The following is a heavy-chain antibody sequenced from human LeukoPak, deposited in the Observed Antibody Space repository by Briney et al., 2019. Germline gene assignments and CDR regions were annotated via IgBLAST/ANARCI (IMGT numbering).Heavy chain of an antibody. Sequence: SETLSLTCTVSGVSISSYYWGWIRQPPGKGLEWIGSIYYSGSTYYNPSLKSRVTISVDTSKNQFSLKLNSVTATDTAVYYCARHYGPWGQGTLVTVSS. J-gene: IGHJ4*02. CDR1: GVSISSYY. D-gene: IGHD3-10*01. CDR2: IYYSGST. CDR3: ARHYGP. V-gene: IGHV4-39*01.